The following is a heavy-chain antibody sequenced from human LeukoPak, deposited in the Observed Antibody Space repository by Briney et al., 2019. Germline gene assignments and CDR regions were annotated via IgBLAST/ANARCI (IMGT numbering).Heavy chain of an antibody. D-gene: IGHD2-2*01. CDR3: ARDLSSRVVPAFFDY. Sequence: GGSLRLSCAASGFTFSSYAMSWVRQAPGKGLEWVSAISGSGGSTYYADSVKGRFTISRDNSKNTLYLQMNSLRAEDTAVYYCARDLSSRVVPAFFDYWGQGTLVTVSS. CDR1: GFTFSSYA. V-gene: IGHV3-23*01. CDR2: ISGSGGST. J-gene: IGHJ4*02.